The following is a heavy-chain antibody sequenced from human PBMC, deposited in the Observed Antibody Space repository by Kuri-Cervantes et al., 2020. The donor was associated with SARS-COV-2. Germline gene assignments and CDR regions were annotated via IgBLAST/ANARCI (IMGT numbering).Heavy chain of an antibody. CDR2: IRYDGSNK. D-gene: IGHD6-19*01. J-gene: IGHJ3*02. CDR1: GFTFSSYG. V-gene: IGHV3-30*02. CDR3: ARDRKQWLPHDAFDI. Sequence: GGSLRLSCAASGFTFSSYGMHWVRQAPGKGLEWVAFIRYDGSNKYYADSVKGRFTISRDNSKNTLYLQMNSLRAEDTAVYYCARDRKQWLPHDAFDIWGQGTMVTVSS.